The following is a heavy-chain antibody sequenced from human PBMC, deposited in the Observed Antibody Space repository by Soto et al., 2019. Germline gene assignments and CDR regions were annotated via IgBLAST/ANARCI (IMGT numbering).Heavy chain of an antibody. Sequence: SETLSLTCAVYGGSFSGYYWSWIRQPPGKGLEWIGEINHSGSTNYNPSLKSRVTISVDTSKNQFSLKLSSVTAADTAVYYCARGRARYYSNYYYGMDVWGQWTTVTVSS. CDR1: GGSFSGYY. V-gene: IGHV4-34*01. CDR2: INHSGST. J-gene: IGHJ6*02. D-gene: IGHD3-10*01. CDR3: ARGRARYYSNYYYGMDV.